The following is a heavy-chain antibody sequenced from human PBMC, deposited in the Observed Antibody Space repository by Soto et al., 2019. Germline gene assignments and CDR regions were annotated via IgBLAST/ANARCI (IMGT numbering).Heavy chain of an antibody. CDR1: GGSISGYY. V-gene: IGHV4-59*01. Sequence: PSETLSLTSTVSGGSISGYYWSWIRQPPGKGLEWIGYIYYSGSTNYNPSLKSRVTISVDTSKNQFSLKLSSVTAADTAVYYCARVWGYYFDYWGQGTLVTVSS. CDR3: ARVWGYYFDY. D-gene: IGHD3-16*01. CDR2: IYYSGST. J-gene: IGHJ4*02.